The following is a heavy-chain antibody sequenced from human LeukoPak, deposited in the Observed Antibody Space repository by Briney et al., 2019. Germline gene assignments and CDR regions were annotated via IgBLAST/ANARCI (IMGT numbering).Heavy chain of an antibody. CDR3: ARPAYTAAYDL. CDR2: IYSDGST. CDR1: GFTVSSNY. V-gene: IGHV3-53*01. J-gene: IGHJ3*01. D-gene: IGHD3-16*01. Sequence: PGGSLRLSCAASGFTVSSNYMSWVRQAPGKGLDWVSVIYSDGSTYYADSVKGRFTISRDNSKNTLYLQMNSLRVEDTAVYYCARPAYTAAYDLWGQGTMVTVSS.